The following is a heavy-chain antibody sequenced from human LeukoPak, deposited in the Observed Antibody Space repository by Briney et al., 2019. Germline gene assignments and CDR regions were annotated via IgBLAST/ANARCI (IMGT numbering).Heavy chain of an antibody. CDR1: GGSFSGYY. CDR3: ARAGARYCSSTGCRPYYYYMDV. J-gene: IGHJ6*03. CDR2: INHSGST. V-gene: IGHV4-34*01. D-gene: IGHD2-2*01. Sequence: SETLSLTCAVYGGSFSGYYWSWIRQPPGKGLEWIGEINHSGSTNYNPSLKSRVTISVDTSKNQFSLKLSSVTAADTAVYYCARAGARYCSSTGCRPYYYYMDVWGKGTTVTVSS.